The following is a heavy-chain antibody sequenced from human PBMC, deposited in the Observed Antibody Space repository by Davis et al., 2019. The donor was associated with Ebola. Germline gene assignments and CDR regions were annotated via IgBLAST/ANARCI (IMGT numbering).Heavy chain of an antibody. V-gene: IGHV4-34*01. Sequence: PSETLSLTCAVYGGSFSGYYWSWIRQPPGKGLEWIGEINHSGSTNYNPSLKSRVTISVDTSKNQFSLKLSSVTAADTAVYYCARLSPLGTTVDYWGQGTLVTVSS. CDR2: INHSGST. J-gene: IGHJ4*02. CDR3: ARLSPLGTTVDY. D-gene: IGHD1-7*01. CDR1: GGSFSGYY.